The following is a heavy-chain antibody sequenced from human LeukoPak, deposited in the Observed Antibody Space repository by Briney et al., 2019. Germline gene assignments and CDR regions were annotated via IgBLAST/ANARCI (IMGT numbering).Heavy chain of an antibody. V-gene: IGHV4-39*07. CDR3: ARVDYNSASYDY. D-gene: IGHD3-10*01. CDR2: IYYSGST. Sequence: SETLSLTCTVSGGSISSSSYYWGWIRQPPGKGLEWIGSIYYSGSTYYNPSLKSRVTISVDTSKNQFSLKLSSVTAADTAVYYCARVDYNSASYDYWAREPWSPSPQ. CDR1: GGSISSSSYY. J-gene: IGHJ4*02.